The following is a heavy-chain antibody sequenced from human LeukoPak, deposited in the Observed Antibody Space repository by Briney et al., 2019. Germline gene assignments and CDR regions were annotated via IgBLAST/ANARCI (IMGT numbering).Heavy chain of an antibody. CDR1: GFTFSSYG. Sequence: GRSLRLSCAASGFTFSSYGMHWVRQAPGKGLEWVAVISYDGSNKYYADSVKGRFTISGDNSKNTLYLQMNSLRAEDTAVYYCAKDPSVPAALFDYWGQGTLVTVSS. V-gene: IGHV3-30*18. D-gene: IGHD2-2*01. J-gene: IGHJ4*02. CDR3: AKDPSVPAALFDY. CDR2: ISYDGSNK.